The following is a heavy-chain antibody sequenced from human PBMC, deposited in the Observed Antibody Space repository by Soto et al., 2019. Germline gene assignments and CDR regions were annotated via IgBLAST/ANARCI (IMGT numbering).Heavy chain of an antibody. D-gene: IGHD2-15*01. Sequence: EVQLLESGGGLVQPGGSLRLSCAASGFTFSSYAMSWVRQAPGKGLEWVSAISGSGGSTYYADSVKGRFTISRDNSKNTLYLQMNRLRAEDTAVYYCAKDIYCSGGSCYYYALDIWGQGTMVTVSS. V-gene: IGHV3-23*01. J-gene: IGHJ3*02. CDR1: GFTFSSYA. CDR3: AKDIYCSGGSCYYYALDI. CDR2: ISGSGGST.